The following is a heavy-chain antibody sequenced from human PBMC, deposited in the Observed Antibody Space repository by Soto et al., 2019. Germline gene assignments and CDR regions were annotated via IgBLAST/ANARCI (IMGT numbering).Heavy chain of an antibody. CDR1: GGTFSSYA. Sequence: SVNVSCKASGGTFSSYAISWVRQAPGQGLDWMGGISAIFGSANYGQKFQGRDMITADESTSTAYMELSSLRSEDTAVYYCARGRYYYGSGSRLYYGMDVWGQGTTFTVS. V-gene: IGHV1-69*13. CDR2: ISAIFGSA. CDR3: ARGRYYYGSGSRLYYGMDV. J-gene: IGHJ6*02. D-gene: IGHD3-10*01.